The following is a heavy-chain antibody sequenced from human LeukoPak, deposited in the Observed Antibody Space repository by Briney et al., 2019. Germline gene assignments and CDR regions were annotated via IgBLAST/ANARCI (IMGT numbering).Heavy chain of an antibody. CDR3: ARDGLLLWFGELLSPFDY. CDR1: GFTFSSYW. CDR2: IKQDGSEK. V-gene: IGHV3-7*01. Sequence: GGSPRLSCAASGFTFSSYWMSWVRQAPGKGLEWVANIKQDGSEKYYVDSVKGRFTISRDNAKNSLYLQMNSLRAEDTAVYYCARDGLLLWFGELLSPFDYWGQGTLVTVSS. J-gene: IGHJ4*02. D-gene: IGHD3-10*01.